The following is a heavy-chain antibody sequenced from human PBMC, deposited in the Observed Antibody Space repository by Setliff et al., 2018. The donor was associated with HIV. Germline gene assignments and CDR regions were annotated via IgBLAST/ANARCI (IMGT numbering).Heavy chain of an antibody. V-gene: IGHV3-49*04. CDR2: IRTQPYGVTT. Sequence: GESLKISCAASGFTFSRYAMTWVRQAPGKGLEWVGLIRTQPYGVTTEYAASVKGRFTISRDDSLGIAYLQLNSLKSEDTAIYYCTRTPGAWQNYFDYWGQGTPVTVSS. D-gene: IGHD2-15*01. CDR3: TRTPGAWQNYFDY. J-gene: IGHJ4*02. CDR1: GFTFSRYA.